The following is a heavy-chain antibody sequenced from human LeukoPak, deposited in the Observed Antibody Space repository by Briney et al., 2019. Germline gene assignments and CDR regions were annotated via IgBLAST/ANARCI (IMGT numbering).Heavy chain of an antibody. CDR3: VRAAHYYYYGMDV. J-gene: IGHJ6*02. Sequence: ASVKVSCKASGYTFTSYAMHWVRQAPGQRLERTGWINAGNGNTKYSQKFQGRVTITRDTSASTAYMELSSLRSEDTAVYYCVRAAHYYYYGMDVWGQGTTVTVSS. CDR1: GYTFTSYA. D-gene: IGHD2-15*01. CDR2: INAGNGNT. V-gene: IGHV1-3*01.